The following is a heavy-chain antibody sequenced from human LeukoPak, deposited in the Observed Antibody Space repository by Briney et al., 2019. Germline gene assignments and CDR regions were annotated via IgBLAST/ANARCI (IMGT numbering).Heavy chain of an antibody. J-gene: IGHJ4*02. CDR3: ARGHYYDSSGYYYYFDY. D-gene: IGHD3-22*01. V-gene: IGHV1-2*02. CDR1: GYTFTGYY. Sequence: ASVKVSCKASGYTFTGYYMHWVRQAPGQRLEWMGWINPNSGGTNYAQKFQGRVTMTRDTSISTAYMELSRLRSDDTAVYYCARGHYYDSSGYYYYFDYWGQGTLVTVSS. CDR2: INPNSGGT.